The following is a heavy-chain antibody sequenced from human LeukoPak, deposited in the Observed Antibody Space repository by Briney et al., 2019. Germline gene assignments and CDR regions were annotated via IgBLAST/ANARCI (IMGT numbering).Heavy chain of an antibody. CDR3: ARRAGGYSHPYDY. V-gene: IGHV3-9*01. J-gene: IGHJ4*02. CDR1: GFTFDDYA. D-gene: IGHD4-23*01. Sequence: GGSLRLSCAASGFTFDDYAMHWVRQAPGKGLEWVSGISWNSGSIGYADSVKGRFTISRDNSKNTLYLQMNSLRAEDTAVYYCARRAGGYSHPYDYWGQGILVTVSS. CDR2: ISWNSGSI.